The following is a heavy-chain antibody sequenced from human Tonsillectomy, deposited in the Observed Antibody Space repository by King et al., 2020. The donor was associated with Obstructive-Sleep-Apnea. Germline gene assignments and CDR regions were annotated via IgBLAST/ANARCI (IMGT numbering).Heavy chain of an antibody. CDR3: ARDGGAFNSPYSSFYGMDV. CDR1: GFTLRNYP. J-gene: IGHJ6*02. CDR2: ISYDGSNK. V-gene: IGHV3-30*09. Sequence: VQLVESGGGVVQPGRSLRLSCAVSGFTLRNYPMHWVRQAPGKGLEWVAFISYDGSNKYYGDSVEGRFAISRDDSRNTLSLHLNSLRGDDTAVYYCARDGGAFNSPYSSFYGMDVWGRGTTVTVSS. D-gene: IGHD3-10*01.